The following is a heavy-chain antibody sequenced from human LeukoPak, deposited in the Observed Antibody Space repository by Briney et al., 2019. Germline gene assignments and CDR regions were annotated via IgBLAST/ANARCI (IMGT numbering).Heavy chain of an antibody. V-gene: IGHV3-66*01. CDR2: IYSGGNT. J-gene: IGHJ4*02. CDR1: GFTVGSNY. CDR3: ARATTIKWELILDYFDY. D-gene: IGHD1-26*01. Sequence: GGSLRLSCAASGFTVGSNYLTWVRQAPGKGLEWVSVIYSGGNTYYADSVKGRFTISRDNAKNSLYLQMNSLRAEDTAVYYCARATTIKWELILDYFDYWGQGTLVTVSS.